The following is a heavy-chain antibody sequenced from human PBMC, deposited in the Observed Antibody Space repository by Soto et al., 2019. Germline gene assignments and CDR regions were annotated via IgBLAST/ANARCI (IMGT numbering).Heavy chain of an antibody. CDR3: AKRPLTAAGFDY. D-gene: IGHD6-13*01. Sequence: VQLLESGGGLVQPGGSLRLSCAASGFTFSNYAMTWVRQAPGKGLEWVSVITGSGGGTYFVDSVKGRFTISRDNSKNTVYLQMNSLRVEDTAVYYCAKRPLTAAGFDYWGQGTLVTVSS. CDR2: ITGSGGGT. J-gene: IGHJ4*02. CDR1: GFTFSNYA. V-gene: IGHV3-23*01.